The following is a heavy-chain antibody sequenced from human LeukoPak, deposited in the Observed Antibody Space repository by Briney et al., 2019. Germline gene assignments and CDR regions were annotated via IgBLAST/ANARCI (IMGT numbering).Heavy chain of an antibody. CDR2: ISGSGGST. V-gene: IGHV3-23*01. Sequence: GGSLRLSCAASGFTFSSYAMSWVRQAPGKGLEWGSAISGSGGSTYYTDSVKGRFTISRDNSKNTLYLQMNSLRAEDTAVYYCAKSGSYYLDWFDPWGQGTLVTVSS. CDR1: GFTFSSYA. J-gene: IGHJ5*02. D-gene: IGHD1-26*01. CDR3: AKSGSYYLDWFDP.